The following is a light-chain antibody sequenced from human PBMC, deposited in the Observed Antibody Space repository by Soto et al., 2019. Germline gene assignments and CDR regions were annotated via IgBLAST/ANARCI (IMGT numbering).Light chain of an antibody. J-gene: IGKJ2*01. V-gene: IGKV1-5*03. CDR1: QNIGSW. CDR2: RAS. Sequence: DIQMTQSPSTLSASVGDRVTITCRASQNIGSWLAWYQQKPGQGPKLLIYRASNLESGGPSRFSGSGSGTQFTLAISSLQPDDVATYYCQQYNSYSHVYTFGQGTKLEIK. CDR3: QQYNSYSHVYT.